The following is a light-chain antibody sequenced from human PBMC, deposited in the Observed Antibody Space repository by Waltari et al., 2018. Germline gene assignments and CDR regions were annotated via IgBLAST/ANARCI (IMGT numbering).Light chain of an antibody. J-gene: IGLJ3*02. CDR3: AAWDDSLNGLWV. V-gene: IGLV1-44*01. CDR2: SNN. Sequence: QSVLTQPPSASGTPGQRVTISCSGSSSNLGSNTVNWYQQPPGTAPKLLSYSNNQRPSGVPDRFSGSKSGTSASLGISGLQSEDEADYYCAAWDDSLNGLWVFGGGTKLTVL. CDR1: SSNLGSNT.